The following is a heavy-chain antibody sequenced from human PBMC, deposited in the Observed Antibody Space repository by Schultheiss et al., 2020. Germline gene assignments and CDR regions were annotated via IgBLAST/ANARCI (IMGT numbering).Heavy chain of an antibody. D-gene: IGHD6-13*01. CDR3: AKDRIAAALDY. V-gene: IGHV3-33*06. Sequence: GGSLRLSCAASGFTFSSYSMNWVRQAPGKGLEWVAVIWYDGSNKYYADSVKGRFTISRDNSKNTLYPQMNSLRAEDTAVYYCAKDRIAAALDYWDQGTLVTVSS. J-gene: IGHJ4*02. CDR1: GFTFSSYS. CDR2: IWYDGSNK.